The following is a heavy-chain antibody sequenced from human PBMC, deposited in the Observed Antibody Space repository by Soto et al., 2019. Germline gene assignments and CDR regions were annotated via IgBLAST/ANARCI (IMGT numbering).Heavy chain of an antibody. CDR2: IIPIVGTT. V-gene: IGHV1-69*12. CDR1: GGTFSNYA. CDR3: ARVSSSWYKDYFDY. D-gene: IGHD6-13*01. Sequence: QVQLVQSGAEVKKPGSSVKVSCKASGGTFSNYAISWVRQAPGQGLEWMGGIIPIVGTTNYAQRFKGRVTITADESTSKAYMERSSLRSEDTAVYYCARVSSSWYKDYFDYWGQGTLVTVSS. J-gene: IGHJ4*02.